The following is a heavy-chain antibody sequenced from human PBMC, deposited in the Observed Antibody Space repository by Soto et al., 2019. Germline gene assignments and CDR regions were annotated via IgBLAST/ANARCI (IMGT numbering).Heavy chain of an antibody. CDR1: GGSISSSSYY. J-gene: IGHJ3*02. CDR2: VYYSGTT. V-gene: IGHV4-39*01. Sequence: QLLLQESGPGLVKSSETLSLTCSVSGGSISSSSYYWNWIRQSPGKGLEWIGSVYYSGTTYHNPSLKRRVTISVDTYNQFSLKLSSVTAADTAYYFCARRPMVGPVAENAFDIWGQGTRVTVSS. D-gene: IGHD6-19*01. CDR3: ARRPMVGPVAENAFDI.